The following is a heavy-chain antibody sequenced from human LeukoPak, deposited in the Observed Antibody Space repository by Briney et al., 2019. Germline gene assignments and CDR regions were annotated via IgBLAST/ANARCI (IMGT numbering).Heavy chain of an antibody. Sequence: GGSLRLSCAASEFSFSNFAMYWVRQPPGKGLEWLAVISYDGSIRYYADSVKGRFTISRDNSKNTLYLQMNSLRAEDTAVYYCAKDPGGYHSGYDHEDAFDIWGQGTMVTVSS. CDR1: EFSFSNFA. CDR2: ISYDGSIR. CDR3: AKDPGGYHSGYDHEDAFDI. D-gene: IGHD5-12*01. V-gene: IGHV3-30*04. J-gene: IGHJ3*02.